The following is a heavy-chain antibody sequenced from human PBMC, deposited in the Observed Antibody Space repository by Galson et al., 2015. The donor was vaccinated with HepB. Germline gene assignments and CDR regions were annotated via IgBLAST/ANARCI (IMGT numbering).Heavy chain of an antibody. CDR3: ARGRTSYSSGWYGNYYYGMDV. Sequence: ETLSLTCAVYGGSFSGYYWSWIRQPPGRGLEWIGEINHSGSTNYNPSLKSRVTISVDTSKNQFSLKLSSVTAADTAVYYCARGRTSYSSGWYGNYYYGMDVWGQGTTVTVSS. CDR1: GGSFSGYY. V-gene: IGHV4-34*01. D-gene: IGHD6-19*01. J-gene: IGHJ6*02. CDR2: INHSGST.